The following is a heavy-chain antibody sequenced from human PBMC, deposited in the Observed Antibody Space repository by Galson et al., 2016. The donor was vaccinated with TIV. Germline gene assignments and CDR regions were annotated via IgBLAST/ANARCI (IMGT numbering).Heavy chain of an antibody. CDR1: RLTVSDNY. Sequence: SLRLSCAASRLTVSDNYMTWVRQAPGKGLEWVSLIYDDGSTTYAESVKGRFTISRDRSTNMVYLQMNNLRAEDTAAYYCARERRHCGNECYLYYYFGMDVWGLGTTVTVS. D-gene: IGHD2-21*01. V-gene: IGHV3-66*02. CDR2: IYDDGST. CDR3: ARERRHCGNECYLYYYFGMDV. J-gene: IGHJ6*02.